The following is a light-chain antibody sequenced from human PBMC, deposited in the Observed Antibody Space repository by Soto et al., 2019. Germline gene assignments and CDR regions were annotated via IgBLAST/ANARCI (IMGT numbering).Light chain of an antibody. CDR1: QGIRSW. CDR3: HQTGTFPAP. J-gene: IGKJ4*01. CDR2: SAS. Sequence: DIQMTQSPSSVSASVGDRVTITCRASQGIRSWLAWYQQKPGKAPKLLISSASTLQSGVPSRFSGSGSGTDFPFPSSGLQPEEFATYCGHQTGTFPAPFGGGTSVEL. V-gene: IGKV1D-12*01.